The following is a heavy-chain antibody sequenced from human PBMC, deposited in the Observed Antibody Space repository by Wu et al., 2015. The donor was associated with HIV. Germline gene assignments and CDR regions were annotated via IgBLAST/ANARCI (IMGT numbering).Heavy chain of an antibody. J-gene: IGHJ5*02. D-gene: IGHD6-13*01. CDR3: ARDKYSSSPSDNWFDP. Sequence: QVQLVQSGAEVKKPGASVKVSCKASGYTFTGYYMHWVRQAPGQGLEWMGWINPNSGGTNYAQKFQGRVTMTRDTSISTAYMELSRLRSDDTAVYYCARDKYSSSPSDNWFDPWGQGTLVTVSS. V-gene: IGHV1-2*02. CDR2: INPNSGGT. CDR1: GYTFTGYY.